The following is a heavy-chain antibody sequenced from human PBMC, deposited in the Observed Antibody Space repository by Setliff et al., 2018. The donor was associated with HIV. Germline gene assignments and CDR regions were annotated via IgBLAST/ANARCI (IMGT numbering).Heavy chain of an antibody. D-gene: IGHD6-19*01. J-gene: IGHJ5*02. Sequence: PGESLKISCKDSGYKFTSYWIGWVRQMPGKGLEWMGIIYPGDSDTRYSPSFQGQVTISADKSSSTAYLQWSSLAASDTAMYYCVRDQIGDVQVAGTWGTWGQGTLVTVSS. CDR2: IYPGDSDT. CDR1: GYKFTSYW. V-gene: IGHV5-51*01. CDR3: VRDQIGDVQVAGTWGT.